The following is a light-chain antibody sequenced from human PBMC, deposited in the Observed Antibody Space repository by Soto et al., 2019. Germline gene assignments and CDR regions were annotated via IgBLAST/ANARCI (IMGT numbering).Light chain of an antibody. V-gene: IGKV1-39*01. CDR3: QQGYSAPYT. Sequence: DIQMTQSPSSLSASVGDRVTITCRASQSISSYLNWYQRKPGEAPNLLIYTTSSLQSGVPSRFSGSGSGTDFTLTISSLQPEDFATYYCQQGYSAPYTFGQGTKLEIK. CDR1: QSISSY. CDR2: TTS. J-gene: IGKJ2*01.